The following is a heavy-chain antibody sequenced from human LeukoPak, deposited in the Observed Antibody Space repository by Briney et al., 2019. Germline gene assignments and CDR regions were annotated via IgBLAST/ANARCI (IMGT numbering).Heavy chain of an antibody. V-gene: IGHV3-23*01. J-gene: IGHJ4*02. D-gene: IGHD6-13*01. CDR2: FSGSSDTT. CDR1: GFTFSITT. CDR3: ARVGYSSDY. Sequence: GGSLRLSCAASGFTFSITTMHWVRQAPGKGLEWVSVFSGSSDTTYYADSVKGRFTISRDNPKNTLYLQMTGLRVEDSAVYYCARVGYSSDYWGQGTLVTVSS.